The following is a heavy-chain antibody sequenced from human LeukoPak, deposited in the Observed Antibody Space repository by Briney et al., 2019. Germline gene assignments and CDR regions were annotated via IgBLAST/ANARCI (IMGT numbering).Heavy chain of an antibody. CDR3: ARVFDDGDNFDY. D-gene: IGHD4-17*01. V-gene: IGHV5-51*01. CDR2: IYPGDSDT. CDR1: GYSFSRYW. J-gene: IGHJ4*02. Sequence: GGSLKISCKGSGYSFSRYWIGWVRQMPGKALEWVGIIYPGDSDTRYSPSFQGQVSISADKSISTAYLQWSSLRASDTAMYYCARVFDDGDNFDYWGQGTLVTVSS.